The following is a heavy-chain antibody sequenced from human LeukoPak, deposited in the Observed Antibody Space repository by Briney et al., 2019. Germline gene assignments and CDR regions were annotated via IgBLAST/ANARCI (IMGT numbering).Heavy chain of an antibody. J-gene: IGHJ4*02. CDR1: GGSFSGYY. V-gene: IGHV4-30-4*08. CDR2: IYYSGST. D-gene: IGHD5-24*01. Sequence: SETLSLTCAVYGGSFSGYYWSWIRQPPGKGLEWIGYIYYSGSTYYNPSLKSRVTISVDTSKNQFSLKLSSVTAADTAVYYCARDETATLDYWGQGTLVTVSS. CDR3: ARDETATLDY.